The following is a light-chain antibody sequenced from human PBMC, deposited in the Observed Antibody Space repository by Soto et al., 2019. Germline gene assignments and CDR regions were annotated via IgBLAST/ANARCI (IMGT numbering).Light chain of an antibody. V-gene: IGLV2-23*02. J-gene: IGLJ1*01. Sequence: QSVLTQPASVSGSPGQSITIPCTGTSGDVGSYNLVSWYQQHPGKAPKLMIYEVTERPSGVSNRFSGSKSGNTASLTISGLQPEDEADYYCCSFARRNEVFGTGTKVTVL. CDR3: CSFARRNEV. CDR2: EVT. CDR1: SGDVGSYNL.